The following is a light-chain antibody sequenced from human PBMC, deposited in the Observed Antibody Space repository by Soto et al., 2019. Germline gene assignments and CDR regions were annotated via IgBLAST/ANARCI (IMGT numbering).Light chain of an antibody. CDR3: QQFGSSIPHT. Sequence: EIVMTQSPGPLSLSPGERATISCRASQVIGSRYLAWYHQKSGQAPRLLIYGASSRATGIPDRFSGSGSGTDFTLTIRRLETDDFGVYYCQQFGSSIPHTFGQGTQLEIK. CDR1: QVIGSRY. J-gene: IGKJ2*01. V-gene: IGKV3-20*01. CDR2: GAS.